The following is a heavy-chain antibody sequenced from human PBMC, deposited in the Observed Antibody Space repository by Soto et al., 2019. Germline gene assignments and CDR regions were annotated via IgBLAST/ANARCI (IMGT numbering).Heavy chain of an antibody. Sequence: SVKVSCKASGYTFTSYYMHWVRQAPGQGLEWMGIINPSGGSTSYAQKFQGRVTMTRDTSTSTVYMELSSLRSEDTAVYYCARDSSEGSGYYFYGMDVWGQGTTVTVSS. D-gene: IGHD3-3*01. J-gene: IGHJ6*02. CDR2: INPSGGST. CDR3: ARDSSEGSGYYFYGMDV. V-gene: IGHV1-46*01. CDR1: GYTFTSYY.